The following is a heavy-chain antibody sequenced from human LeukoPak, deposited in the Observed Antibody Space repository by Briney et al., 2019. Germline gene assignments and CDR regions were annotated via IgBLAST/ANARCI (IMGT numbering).Heavy chain of an antibody. D-gene: IGHD2-2*01. J-gene: IGHJ3*01. Sequence: GGSLRLSCAASGFSFDNNAMSWVRQAPGKGLEWVSAINGGGDATEYADSVKGRFTISRDNSKKTLYLQMNSLRPEDTAVYYCARCTASCYANAFDVWGQGTLLTVSS. CDR3: ARCTASCYANAFDV. V-gene: IGHV3-23*01. CDR2: INGGGDAT. CDR1: GFSFDNNA.